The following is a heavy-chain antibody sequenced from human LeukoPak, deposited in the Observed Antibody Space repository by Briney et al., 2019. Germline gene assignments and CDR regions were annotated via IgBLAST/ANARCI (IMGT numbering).Heavy chain of an antibody. V-gene: IGHV1-69*13. J-gene: IGHJ5*02. CDR1: GGTFNNYA. Sequence: GASVKVPCEASGGTFNNYAISWVRQAPGQGLEWMGGIIPVFGATTYARNFQGRVTITADESTSTAYMELSSLRSEDTAVYYCANRLGSGSYNWFDPWGQGTLVTVSA. CDR3: ANRLGSGSYNWFDP. CDR2: IIPVFGAT. D-gene: IGHD3-10*01.